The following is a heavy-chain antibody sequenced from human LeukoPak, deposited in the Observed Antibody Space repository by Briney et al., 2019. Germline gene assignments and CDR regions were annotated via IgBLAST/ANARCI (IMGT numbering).Heavy chain of an antibody. CDR3: ARGYCSSTSCPTQVSDAFDI. CDR2: IYYSGST. J-gene: IGHJ3*02. V-gene: IGHV4-59*01. Sequence: SETLSLTCTVSGGSISRYYWSWIRQPPGKGLEWIGYIYYSGSTNYNPSLKSRVTISVDTSKNQFSLKLSSVTAADTAVYYCARGYCSSTSCPTQVSDAFDIWGQGTMVTVSS. D-gene: IGHD2-2*01. CDR1: GGSISRYY.